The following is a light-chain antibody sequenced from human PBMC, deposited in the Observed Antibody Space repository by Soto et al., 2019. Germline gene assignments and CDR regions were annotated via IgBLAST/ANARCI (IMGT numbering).Light chain of an antibody. Sequence: QSVLTQPPSASGTPGQRVTISCSGSSSNIGSNSVYWYHHLPGTAPKLLIYNNDQRPSVVPDRISGSKSGTSASLAVSGLRSGDEADYYCASWDDSLTGLVFGGGTKLTVL. CDR2: NND. CDR3: ASWDDSLTGLV. J-gene: IGLJ2*01. CDR1: SSNIGSNS. V-gene: IGLV1-47*02.